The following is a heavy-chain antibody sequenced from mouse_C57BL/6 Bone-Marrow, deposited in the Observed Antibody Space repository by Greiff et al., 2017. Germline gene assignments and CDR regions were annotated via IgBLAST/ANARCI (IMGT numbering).Heavy chain of an antibody. Sequence: QVQLQQPGAELVMPGASVKLSCKASGYTFTSYWMHWVKQRPGQGLEWIGEIDPSDSYTNYNQKFKGKSTLPVDKSSITAYMQLSSLTSEDSAVDYCAREEFITTVVAPYYYAMDYWGQGTSVTVSS. J-gene: IGHJ4*01. V-gene: IGHV1-69*01. CDR1: GYTFTSYW. CDR3: AREEFITTVVAPYYYAMDY. D-gene: IGHD1-1*01. CDR2: IDPSDSYT.